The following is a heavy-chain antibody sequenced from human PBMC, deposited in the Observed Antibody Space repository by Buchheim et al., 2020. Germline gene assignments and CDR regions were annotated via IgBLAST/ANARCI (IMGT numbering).Heavy chain of an antibody. CDR1: GFTFSSYG. Sequence: QVQLVESGGGVVQPGRSLRLSCAASGFTFSSYGMHWVRQAPGKGLEWVAVIWYDGSNKYYADSVKGRFTISRDNSKNTLYLQMNSLRAEDTAVYYCAREIAMWIQLWSFDYWGQGT. D-gene: IGHD5-18*01. CDR3: AREIAMWIQLWSFDY. CDR2: IWYDGSNK. V-gene: IGHV3-33*01. J-gene: IGHJ4*02.